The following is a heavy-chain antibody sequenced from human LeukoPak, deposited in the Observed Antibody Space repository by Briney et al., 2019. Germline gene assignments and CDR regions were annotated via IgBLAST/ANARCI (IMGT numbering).Heavy chain of an antibody. CDR3: ARDGRIAAAVDAFNI. CDR1: GFTFSSYA. V-gene: IGHV3-30*09. CDR2: ISDDGSNK. D-gene: IGHD6-13*01. Sequence: PGGSLRLSCAASGFTFSSYALHWVRQAPGKGLEWVAVISDDGSNKYYADSVKGRFAISRDNSKNTLYLQMNSLRAEDTAVYYCARDGRIAAAVDAFNIWGQGTMVTVSS. J-gene: IGHJ3*02.